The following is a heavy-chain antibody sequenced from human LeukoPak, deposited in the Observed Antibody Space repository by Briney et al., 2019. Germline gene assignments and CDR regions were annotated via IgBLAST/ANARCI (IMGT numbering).Heavy chain of an antibody. D-gene: IGHD3-10*01. Sequence: GGSLRLSCAASGFTFSSYTMSWVRQAPGKGLEWVSVIYSGGSTYYADSVKGRFTISRDNSKSTLYIQMNSLRAEDTAVYYCARAKPKNMVRGLIMRRESRYYFDYWGQGTLVTVSS. CDR3: ARAKPKNMVRGLIMRRESRYYFDY. V-gene: IGHV3-53*01. J-gene: IGHJ4*02. CDR2: IYSGGST. CDR1: GFTFSSYT.